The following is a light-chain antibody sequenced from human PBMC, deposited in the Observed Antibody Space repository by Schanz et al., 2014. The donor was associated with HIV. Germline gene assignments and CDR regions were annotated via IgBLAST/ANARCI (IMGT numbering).Light chain of an antibody. CDR1: SSDIGAYNY. CDR3: QSFDSSVSGVV. V-gene: IGLV2-14*03. Sequence: QSALTQPASVAGSPGQPITISCTGTSSDIGAYNYVSWYQQHPGEAPKLLIYDVNNRPSGVSNRFSGSKSGNTASLTISALQAEDEDEYYCQSFDSSVSGVVFGGGTKLTVL. J-gene: IGLJ2*01. CDR2: DVN.